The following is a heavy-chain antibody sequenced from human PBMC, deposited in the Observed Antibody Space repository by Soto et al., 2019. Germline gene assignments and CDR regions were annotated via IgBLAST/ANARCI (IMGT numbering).Heavy chain of an antibody. CDR2: IYYSGST. CDR1: GGSISSYY. D-gene: IGHD3-16*02. V-gene: IGHV4-59*01. CDR3: ARGNRDYDYVWGSYRPPEYYFDY. Sequence: PSETLSLTCTVSGGSISSYYWSWIRQPPGEGLEWIGYIYYSGSTNYNPSLKSRVTISVDTSKNQFSLKLSSVTAADTAVYYCARGNRDYDYVWGSYRPPEYYFDYWGQGTLVTVSS. J-gene: IGHJ4*02.